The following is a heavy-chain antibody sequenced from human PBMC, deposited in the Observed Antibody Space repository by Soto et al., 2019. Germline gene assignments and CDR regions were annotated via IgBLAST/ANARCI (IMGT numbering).Heavy chain of an antibody. CDR2: IIPIFGTA. CDR1: GGTFSSYA. J-gene: IGHJ4*02. Sequence: SVKVSCKASGGTFSSYAISWVRQAPGQGLEWMGGIIPIFGTANYAQKFQGRVTITADESTSTAYMELSSLRSEDTAVYYCARGTQPSTVIYYWGQGTLVTVSS. V-gene: IGHV1-69*13. D-gene: IGHD4-17*01. CDR3: ARGTQPSTVIYY.